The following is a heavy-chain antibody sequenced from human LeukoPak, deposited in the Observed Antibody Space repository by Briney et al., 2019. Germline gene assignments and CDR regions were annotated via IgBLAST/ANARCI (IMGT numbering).Heavy chain of an antibody. CDR1: GGSFSGYY. V-gene: IGHV4-59*01. CDR2: VFDTDST. CDR3: ARERRDGYKFYYDYYMDV. D-gene: IGHD5-24*01. J-gene: IGHJ6*03. Sequence: SETLSLTCGVSGGSFSGYYWSWVRQPPGKGLEWIGYVFDTDSTSYNPSLESRVTISVDTSKNQFSLRLSSVTAADAAVYYCARERRDGYKFYYDYYMDVWGKGTTVTVSS.